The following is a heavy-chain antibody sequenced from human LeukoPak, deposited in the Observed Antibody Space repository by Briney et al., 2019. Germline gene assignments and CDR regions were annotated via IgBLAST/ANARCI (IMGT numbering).Heavy chain of an antibody. Sequence: PGRSLRLSCAASGFTFSSYGMHWVRQAPGKGLEWVAVIWYDGSNKYYADSVRGRLTIPRDNSKNTLYLQMNSLRAEDTAVYYCARDFRGPYGDYSIGYWGQGTLVTVSS. D-gene: IGHD4-17*01. V-gene: IGHV3-33*01. CDR2: IWYDGSNK. CDR3: ARDFRGPYGDYSIGY. CDR1: GFTFSSYG. J-gene: IGHJ4*02.